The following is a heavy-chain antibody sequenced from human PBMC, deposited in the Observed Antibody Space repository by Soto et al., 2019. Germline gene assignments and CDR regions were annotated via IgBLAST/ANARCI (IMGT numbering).Heavy chain of an antibody. V-gene: IGHV4-34*01. CDR3: ASLDYDSSGYPGY. CDR1: GGSFSGYY. Sequence: PSETLSLTCAVYGGSFSGYYWSWIRQPPGKGLEWIGEINHSGSTNYNPSLKSRVTISVDTSKNQFSLKLSSVTAADTAVYYCASLDYDSSGYPGYWGQGTLVTVSS. D-gene: IGHD3-22*01. CDR2: INHSGST. J-gene: IGHJ4*02.